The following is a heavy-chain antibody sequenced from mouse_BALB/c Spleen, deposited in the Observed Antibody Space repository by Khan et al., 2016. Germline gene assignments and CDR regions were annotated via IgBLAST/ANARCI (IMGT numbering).Heavy chain of an antibody. J-gene: IGHJ3*01. CDR2: INTHSGVP. D-gene: IGHD2-4*01. V-gene: IGHV9-4*02. Sequence: QIQLVQSGPELKKPGQTVRISCKASGYTFTTAGMQWVQKMPGKGLKWIGWINTHSGVPKYAEDFKGRFAFSLETSASTAYLQIINLKNEDTATXFCARRDDYDGGWFAYWGQGTLVTVSA. CDR3: ARRDDYDGGWFAY. CDR1: GYTFTTAG.